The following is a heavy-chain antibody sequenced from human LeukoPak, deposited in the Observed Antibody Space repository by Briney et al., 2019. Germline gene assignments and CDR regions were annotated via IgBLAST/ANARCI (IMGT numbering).Heavy chain of an antibody. V-gene: IGHV3-49*04. Sequence: PGRSLRLSCTASGFTFGDYAMSWVRQAPGKGREGGGFIRSKAYGGTTEYAASVKGRFTISRDDSKSIAYLQMNSLKTEDTAVYYCTRVEWLREPLFDYWGQGTLVTVSS. D-gene: IGHD5-12*01. CDR1: GFTFGDYA. J-gene: IGHJ4*02. CDR2: IRSKAYGGTT. CDR3: TRVEWLREPLFDY.